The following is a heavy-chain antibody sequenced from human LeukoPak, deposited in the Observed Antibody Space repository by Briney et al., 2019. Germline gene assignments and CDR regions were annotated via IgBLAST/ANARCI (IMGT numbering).Heavy chain of an antibody. CDR3: AKALYDFWSGYFDY. D-gene: IGHD3-3*01. CDR2: ISGSDGST. J-gene: IGHJ4*02. Sequence: PGGSLRLSCAASGFTFRNYAMTWVRQAPGKGLEWVSAISGSDGSTYYADSVVGRFTISRDNSKNTLFLQMSSLRAEDTALYFCAKALYDFWSGYFDYWGQATPVTVSS. CDR1: GFTFRNYA. V-gene: IGHV3-23*01.